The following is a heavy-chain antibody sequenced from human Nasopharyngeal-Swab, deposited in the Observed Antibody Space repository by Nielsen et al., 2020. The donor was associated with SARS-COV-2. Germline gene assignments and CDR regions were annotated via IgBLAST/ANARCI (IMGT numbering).Heavy chain of an antibody. CDR3: ARQPGNYDYVWGSYRPDGAFDF. CDR2: IYYSGTT. V-gene: IGHV4-39*01. D-gene: IGHD3-16*02. J-gene: IGHJ3*01. Sequence: VRQMPGKGLEWIGSIYYSGTTYYNPSLKSRVTISVDTSKNQFSLKLSSVTAADTAVYYCARQPGNYDYVWGSYRPDGAFDFWGQGTMVTVSS.